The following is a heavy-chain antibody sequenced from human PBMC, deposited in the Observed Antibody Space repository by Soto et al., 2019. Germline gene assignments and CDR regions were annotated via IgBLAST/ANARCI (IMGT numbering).Heavy chain of an antibody. V-gene: IGHV3-30*18. Sequence: GGSMRLSCAASGVTFSSYGMHWVRQAPDKGLEWVAVISYDGSNKCYADSVKGRFTISRDNSKNTLYLQMNSLRAEDTALYYCAKDVLRFLESLAFYGMDVWGQGTTVTVSS. CDR3: AKDVLRFLESLAFYGMDV. D-gene: IGHD3-3*01. CDR2: ISYDGSNK. J-gene: IGHJ6*02. CDR1: GVTFSSYG.